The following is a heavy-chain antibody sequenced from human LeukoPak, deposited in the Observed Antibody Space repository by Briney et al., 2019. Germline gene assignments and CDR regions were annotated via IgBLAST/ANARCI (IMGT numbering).Heavy chain of an antibody. CDR2: INEDGSEK. CDR3: ARDSCTNGVCYTTSFDY. J-gene: IGHJ4*02. V-gene: IGHV3-7*01. D-gene: IGHD2-8*01. CDR1: GFTFSSYW. Sequence: GGSLRLSCAASGFTFSSYWMIWVRQAPWKGLEWVANINEDGSEKYCVDSVKGRFTISRDNAKNSLYLQMYSLRVEDTAVYYCARDSCTNGVCYTTSFDYWGQGTLVTVSS.